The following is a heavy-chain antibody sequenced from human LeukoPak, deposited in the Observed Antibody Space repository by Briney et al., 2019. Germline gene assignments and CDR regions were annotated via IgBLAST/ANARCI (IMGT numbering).Heavy chain of an antibody. J-gene: IGHJ4*02. CDR1: GFTFSSGA. V-gene: IGHV3-23*01. Sequence: PGGSLRLSCAASGFTFSSGAMSWVRQAPGKGLERVSAISGSGGSTYYADSVKGRFTISRDNSKNTLYLQMNSLRAEDTAVYYCAKDLWKAARSDYWGQGTLVTVSS. D-gene: IGHD6-6*01. CDR2: ISGSGGST. CDR3: AKDLWKAARSDY.